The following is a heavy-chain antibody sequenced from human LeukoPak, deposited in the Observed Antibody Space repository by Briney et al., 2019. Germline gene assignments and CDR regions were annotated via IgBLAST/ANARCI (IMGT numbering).Heavy chain of an antibody. CDR2: IYHSGST. CDR3: ARDLGYGGYGMDV. V-gene: IGHV4-30-2*01. J-gene: IGHJ6*02. D-gene: IGHD4-23*01. Sequence: SETLSLTCGVSGGSISSGGYSWSWIRQPPGKGLEWIGYIYHSGSTYYNPSLKSRVTISVDRSKNQFSLKLSSVTAADTAVYYCARDLGYGGYGMDVWGQGTTVTVSS. CDR1: GGSISSGGYS.